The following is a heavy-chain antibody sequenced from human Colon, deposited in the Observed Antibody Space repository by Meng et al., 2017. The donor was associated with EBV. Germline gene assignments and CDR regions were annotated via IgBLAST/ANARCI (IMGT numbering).Heavy chain of an antibody. CDR2: ISKIGAGI. CDR3: ARDLGGPSDY. D-gene: IGHD6-25*01. V-gene: IGHV3-11*01. CDR1: GVNVLTYY. J-gene: IGHJ4*02. Sequence: LSLSSPASGVNVLTYYMNLSRQGPGKELYCVELISKIGAGISYSQSVRGRFTITRDSATHSLYLQMNSLRAEDTAVYYCARDLGGPSDYWGQGTLVTVSS.